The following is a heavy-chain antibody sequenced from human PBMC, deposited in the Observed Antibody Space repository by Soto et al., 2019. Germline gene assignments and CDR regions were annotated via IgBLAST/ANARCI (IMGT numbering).Heavy chain of an antibody. J-gene: IGHJ6*03. CDR1: GYTFTSHY. V-gene: IGHV1-46*03. Sequence: ASVKVSCKATGYTFTSHYMHWVRQAPGQGLEWMGAINPGGGSTRYAQKFQGRVTMTRDTSTSTVYMELSSLSSEDTAVYYCARDPGVVAGWDYYYYFMDVCGRGTTVTGS. CDR2: INPGGGST. D-gene: IGHD6-19*01. CDR3: ARDPGVVAGWDYYYYFMDV.